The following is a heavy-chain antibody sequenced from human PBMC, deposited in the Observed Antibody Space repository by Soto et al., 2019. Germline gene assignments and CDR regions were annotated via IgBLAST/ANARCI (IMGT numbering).Heavy chain of an antibody. CDR3: ARGVGLYSGYDY. CDR2: INAGNGNT. J-gene: IGHJ4*02. CDR1: GYTFTSYA. D-gene: IGHD5-12*01. V-gene: IGHV1-3*01. Sequence: QVQLVQSGAEVKKPGASVKVSCKASGYTFTSYAMHLVRQSPGQMLEWMGWINAGNGNTKYSQKFQGRVTITRDTSASTAYMELSSLRSEDTAVYYCARGVGLYSGYDYWGKGTLVTVSS.